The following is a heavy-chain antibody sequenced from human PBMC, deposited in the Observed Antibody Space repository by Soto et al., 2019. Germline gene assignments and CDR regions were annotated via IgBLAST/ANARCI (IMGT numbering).Heavy chain of an antibody. CDR1: GYTVTIYV. D-gene: IGHD3-3*01. Sequence: GAPAKIASASSGYTVTIYVIHWVRKNPGQRLEWMGWINAGNGNTKYSQKFQGRVTITRDTSASTAYMELSSLRSEDTAVYYCARDQGFLEWLLSPTLFYGMDVWGQGTTVTVSS. CDR3: ARDQGFLEWLLSPTLFYGMDV. V-gene: IGHV1-3*01. J-gene: IGHJ6*02. CDR2: INAGNGNT.